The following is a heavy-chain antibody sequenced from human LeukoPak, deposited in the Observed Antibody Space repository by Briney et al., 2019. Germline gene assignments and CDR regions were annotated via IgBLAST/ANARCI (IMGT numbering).Heavy chain of an antibody. CDR1: GGSFSGYY. Sequence: SETLSLTCAVYGGSFSGYYWSWIRQPPGKGLEWIGEINHSGSTNYNPSLKSRVTISVDTSKNQFSLKLSSVTAADTAVFYCARGGPHSYGSGSYFPLYREPGPSNWFDPWGQGTLVTVSS. CDR2: INHSGST. CDR3: ARGGPHSYGSGSYFPLYREPGPSNWFDP. J-gene: IGHJ5*02. V-gene: IGHV4-34*01. D-gene: IGHD3-10*01.